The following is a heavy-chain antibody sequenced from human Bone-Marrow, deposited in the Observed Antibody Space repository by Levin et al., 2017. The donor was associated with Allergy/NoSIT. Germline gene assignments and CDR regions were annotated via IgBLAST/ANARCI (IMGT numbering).Heavy chain of an antibody. D-gene: IGHD3/OR15-3a*01. J-gene: IGHJ5*02. V-gene: IGHV4-59*02. CDR2: VYYSGNS. CDR1: GASVRNYY. CDR3: ARVTFDLSTGYYTFDT. Sequence: PSETLSLNCTVSGASVRNYYWTWIRQAPGKALEWIGYVYYSGNSKYNPSLKSRVTISLETPKNQFSLKLTSVTAADTAVYYCARVTFDLSTGYYTFDTWGLGTLVTVSS.